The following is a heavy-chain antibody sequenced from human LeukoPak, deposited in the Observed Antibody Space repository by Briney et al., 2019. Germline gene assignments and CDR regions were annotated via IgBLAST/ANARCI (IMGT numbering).Heavy chain of an antibody. CDR2: MNPNSGNT. Sequence: ASVKVSCKASGYTFTSYDINWVRQATGQGLEWMGWMNPNSGNTGYAQKFQGRVTMTRNTSISTAYMELSSLRSEDTAVYYCATEGVLGISIGFQRLYLWGQGTLVTVSS. D-gene: IGHD3-3*01. J-gene: IGHJ5*02. V-gene: IGHV1-8*01. CDR1: GYTFTSYD. CDR3: ATEGVLGISIGFQRLYL.